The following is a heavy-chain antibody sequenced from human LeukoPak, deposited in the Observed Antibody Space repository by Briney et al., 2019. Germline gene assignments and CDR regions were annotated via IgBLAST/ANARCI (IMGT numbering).Heavy chain of an antibody. CDR2: INPKSGYT. CDR3: ARGDIAAAFEGLLYNWFDP. D-gene: IGHD6-13*01. V-gene: IGHV1-8*03. CDR1: GYTFTRYD. Sequence: GASVKVSCKSSGYTFTRYDINWVRQATGQGLEWMGWINPKSGYTGHAQKFQGRVTITRDTSISTVYMELSSLRSEDTAVYYCARGDIAAAFEGLLYNWFDPWGQGPLVPVSS. J-gene: IGHJ5*02.